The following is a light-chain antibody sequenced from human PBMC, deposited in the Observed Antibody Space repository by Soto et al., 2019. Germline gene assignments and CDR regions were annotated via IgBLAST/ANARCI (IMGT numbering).Light chain of an antibody. CDR3: QQSYSTPPK. CDR1: QSISSY. CDR2: AAS. Sequence: DIQMTQSPSSLSASVGDRVTITCRASQSISSYLNWYQQKPGKAPKLVIYAASSLQSGVPSRFSGSGSGTDFTLTISSLQPEDFATYYCQQSYSTPPKFGQGTKVDIK. V-gene: IGKV1-39*01. J-gene: IGKJ1*01.